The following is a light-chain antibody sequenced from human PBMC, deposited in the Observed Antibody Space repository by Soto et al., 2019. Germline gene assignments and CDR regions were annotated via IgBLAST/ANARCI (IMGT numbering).Light chain of an antibody. CDR3: QQYYSLYT. Sequence: DIQMTQSPSTLSTSVGDRVTITCRASQSISKWLAWYQQKPGKAPKLLIYKASSLESGLPSSFSGSGSGTEFTLTISSLQPDDVATYDCQQYYSLYTFGQGTKLDIK. V-gene: IGKV1-5*03. J-gene: IGKJ2*01. CDR1: QSISKW. CDR2: KAS.